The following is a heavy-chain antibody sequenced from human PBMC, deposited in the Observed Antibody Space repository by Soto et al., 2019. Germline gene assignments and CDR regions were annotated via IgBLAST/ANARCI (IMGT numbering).Heavy chain of an antibody. CDR2: INQPGKQT. J-gene: IGHJ4*02. CDR3: AKDRHPDGIWTFDY. V-gene: IGHV3-23*03. Sequence: QPGGSLRLSCAASGFIFSTYTMNWVRQVSGKGLEWVSGINQPGKQTWYADSVKGRFTISRDNSKNFLFLQMNSPRVEDTAVYYCAKDRHPDGIWTFDYWGQGAPVTVSS. D-gene: IGHD3-9*01. CDR1: GFIFSTYT.